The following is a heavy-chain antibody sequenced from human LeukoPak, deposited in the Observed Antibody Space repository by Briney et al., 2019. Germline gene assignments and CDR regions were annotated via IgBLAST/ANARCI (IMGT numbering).Heavy chain of an antibody. D-gene: IGHD2-2*01. CDR2: IYYSGST. Sequence: PSETLPLTCTVSGGSLSSSDHYWSWIRQPPGKGLDWIAYIYYSGSTYYNPSLKSRVTISVDRSKNQFSLKLSSATAADTAVYYCARSRGQLPNAFDIWGQGTMVTVSS. CDR3: ARSRGQLPNAFDI. J-gene: IGHJ3*02. V-gene: IGHV4-30-4*01. CDR1: GGSLSSSDHY.